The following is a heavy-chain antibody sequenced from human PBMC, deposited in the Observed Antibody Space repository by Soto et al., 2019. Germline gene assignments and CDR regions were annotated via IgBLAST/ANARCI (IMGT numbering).Heavy chain of an antibody. J-gene: IGHJ6*02. CDR2: IYSGGST. V-gene: IGHV3-53*01. D-gene: IGHD3-3*01. Sequence: GGSLRLSCAASGFTVSSNYMSWVRQAPGKGLEWVSVIYSGGSTYYADSVKGRFTISRDNSKNTLYLQMNSLRAEDTAVYYCARVRFLEGLARSGYGMDAWGHGTTVTV. CDR1: GFTVSSNY. CDR3: ARVRFLEGLARSGYGMDA.